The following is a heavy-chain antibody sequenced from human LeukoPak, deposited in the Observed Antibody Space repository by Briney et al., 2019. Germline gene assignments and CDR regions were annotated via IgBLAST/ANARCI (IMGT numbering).Heavy chain of an antibody. CDR2: TNDNGDRT. Sequence: PGGSLRLSCAASGFTFSTYVMHWVRQAPGKGLEFVAATNDNGDRTFYPISVKGRFIISRDNSKNTLYLQMGSLRTEDSVVYCCASIDASPIWGQGTLVTVSS. CDR1: GFTFSTYV. J-gene: IGHJ4*02. V-gene: IGHV3-64*01. CDR3: ASIDASPI.